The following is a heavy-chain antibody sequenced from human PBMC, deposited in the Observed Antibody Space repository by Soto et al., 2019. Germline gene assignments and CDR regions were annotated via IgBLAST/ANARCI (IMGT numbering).Heavy chain of an antibody. CDR1: GFTFSIYG. V-gene: IGHV3-33*01. CDR2: IWYDGSNK. J-gene: IGHJ4*02. CDR3: ARDRYSSGWYDLDY. D-gene: IGHD6-19*01. Sequence: QVQLVESGGGVVQPGRSLRLSCAASGFTFSIYGMHWVRQAPGKGLEWVAVIWYDGSNKYYADSVKGRFTISRDNSKNTLYLQMNSLRVEDTAVYYCARDRYSSGWYDLDYWGQGTLVTVSS.